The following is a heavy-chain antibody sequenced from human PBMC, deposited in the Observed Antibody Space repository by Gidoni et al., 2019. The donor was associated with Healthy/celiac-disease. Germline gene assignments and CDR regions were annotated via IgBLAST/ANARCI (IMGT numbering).Heavy chain of an antibody. V-gene: IGHV3-30*18. D-gene: IGHD6-19*01. CDR1: GFTFSSYG. J-gene: IGHJ4*02. CDR2: ISYDGSNK. CDR3: AKSGSEQWLGFDY. Sequence: QVQLVESGGGVVQPGRSLRLSCAASGFTFSSYGMHWVRQAPGKGLEWVAVISYDGSNKYYADSVKGRFTISRDNSKNTLYLQMNSLRAEDTAVYYCAKSGSEQWLGFDYWGQGTLVTVSS.